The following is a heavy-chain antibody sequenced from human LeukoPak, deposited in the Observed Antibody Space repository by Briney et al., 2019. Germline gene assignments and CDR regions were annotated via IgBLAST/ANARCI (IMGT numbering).Heavy chain of an antibody. D-gene: IGHD4-11*01. CDR2: IRYDGSNK. CDR1: GFTFSSYG. Sequence: GGSLRLSCAASGFTFSSYGMHWVRQAPGKGLDWVTFIRYDGSNKYYADSVKGRFTISRDNSKNTLYLQMNSLRAEDTAVYYCAKSGKVTTAEIDYWGQGTLVTVSS. V-gene: IGHV3-30*02. CDR3: AKSGKVTTAEIDY. J-gene: IGHJ4*02.